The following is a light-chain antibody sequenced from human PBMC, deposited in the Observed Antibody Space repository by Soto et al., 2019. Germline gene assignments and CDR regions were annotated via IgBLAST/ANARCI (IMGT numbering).Light chain of an antibody. CDR3: QQSYSSPWT. V-gene: IGKV1-39*01. CDR2: AAS. Sequence: DIQMTQSPSSLSASVGDRVTITCRASQTITNYLNWYQQKPGKAPKLLIYAASTLLSGVPSRFSGVGSGTDFTLTIDSLQPEDFATYYCQQSYSSPWTFGQGTKVDIK. CDR1: QTITNY. J-gene: IGKJ1*01.